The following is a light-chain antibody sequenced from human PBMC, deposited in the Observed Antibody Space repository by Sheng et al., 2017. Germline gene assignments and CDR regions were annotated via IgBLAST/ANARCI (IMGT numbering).Light chain of an antibody. CDR3: ASWDDTLNGLV. J-gene: IGLJ3*02. V-gene: IGLV1-44*01. CDR2: GND. Sequence: QSVLTQPPSESGTPGLTVTISCSGGTYNIGTNTVNWYQQVPGAAPKLVMFGNDQRPSGVPDRFSGSKSGSSASLAITGLQSEDEADYYCASWDDTLNGLVFGGGTEVDRP. CDR1: TYNIGTNT.